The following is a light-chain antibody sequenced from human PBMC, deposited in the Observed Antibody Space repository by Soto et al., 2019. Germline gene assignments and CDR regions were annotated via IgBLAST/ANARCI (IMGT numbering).Light chain of an antibody. V-gene: IGKV3-20*01. CDR3: QQFSSYPLT. CDR2: DAS. Sequence: FVLTQSPGTLSLSPGERGTLSCGASQTVRNNYLAWYQQKPGQAPRLLIYDASSRATGIPDRFSGGGSGTDFTLTITRLEPEDFAVYYCQQFSSYPLTFGGGTKADIK. CDR1: QTVRNNY. J-gene: IGKJ4*01.